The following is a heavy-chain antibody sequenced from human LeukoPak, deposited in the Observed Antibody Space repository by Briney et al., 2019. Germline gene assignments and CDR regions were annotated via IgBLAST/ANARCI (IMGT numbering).Heavy chain of an antibody. CDR3: ARVPPLRGNLHCDGFDL. D-gene: IGHD1-14*01. CDR2: IYTSGTT. V-gene: IGHV4-61*02. Sequence: KTSETLSLTCTVSGGSIGDGVSYWSWLRQPADKGLEWIGRIYTSGTTQYNVSLKSRVTISLDTSKNQVSLKLRSVTAADTAVYFCARVPPLRGNLHCDGFDLWGQGTMVAVSS. CDR1: GGSIGDGVSY. J-gene: IGHJ3*01.